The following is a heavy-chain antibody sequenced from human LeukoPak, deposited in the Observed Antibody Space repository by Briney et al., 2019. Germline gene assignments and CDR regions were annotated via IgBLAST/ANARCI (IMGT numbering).Heavy chain of an antibody. CDR2: IFYSGST. D-gene: IGHD3-10*01. V-gene: IGHV4-4*02. J-gene: IGHJ3*02. CDR1: GGSISSSNW. Sequence: SETLSLTCAVSGGSISSSNWWSWIRQPPGKGLEWIGNIFYSGSTYYSPSLKSRVTISLDTSRNQFSLKLNSVTAADTAVYYCAKSNGYGLVDIWGQGTMVTVSS. CDR3: AKSNGYGLVDI.